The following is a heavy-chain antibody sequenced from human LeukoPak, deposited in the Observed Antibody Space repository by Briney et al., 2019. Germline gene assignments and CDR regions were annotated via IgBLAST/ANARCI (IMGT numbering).Heavy chain of an antibody. Sequence: GGSLRLSCAASGFTVSSNYMNWVRQAPGKGLEWVSVIYSGGSTYYADSVKGRFTISRDNSKNTLYLQMNSLRAEDTAVYYCAGTYYYDKGAFDIWGQGTMVTVSS. D-gene: IGHD3-22*01. CDR2: IYSGGST. V-gene: IGHV3-53*01. CDR1: GFTVSSNY. CDR3: AGTYYYDKGAFDI. J-gene: IGHJ3*02.